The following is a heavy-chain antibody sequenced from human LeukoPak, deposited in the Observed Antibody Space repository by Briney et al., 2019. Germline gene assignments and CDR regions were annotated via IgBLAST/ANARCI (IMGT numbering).Heavy chain of an antibody. V-gene: IGHV3-11*04. J-gene: IGHJ4*02. CDR3: AKDSLSFSSRPTAFDY. CDR1: GFTFSDYY. Sequence: GGSLRLSCAASGFTFSDYYMSWIRQAPGKGLEWVSYISSSGSTIYYADSVKGRFTISRDNAKNSLYLQMNSLRAEDTAVYYCAKDSLSFSSRPTAFDYWGQGTLVTVSS. D-gene: IGHD3-3*01. CDR2: ISSSGSTI.